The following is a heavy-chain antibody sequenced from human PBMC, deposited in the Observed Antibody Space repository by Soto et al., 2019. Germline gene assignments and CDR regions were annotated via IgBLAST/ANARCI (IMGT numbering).Heavy chain of an antibody. CDR1: GGSFSGYY. V-gene: IGHV4-34*01. J-gene: IGHJ5*02. CDR2: INHSGST. D-gene: IGHD5-12*01. CDR3: ARAFGGAPWLRASWNWFDP. Sequence: SETLSLTCAVYGGSFSGYYWSWIRQPPGKGLEWIGEINHSGSTNYNPSLKSRVTISVDTSKNQFSLKLSSVTAADTAVYYCARAFGGAPWLRASWNWFDPWGQGTLVTVSS.